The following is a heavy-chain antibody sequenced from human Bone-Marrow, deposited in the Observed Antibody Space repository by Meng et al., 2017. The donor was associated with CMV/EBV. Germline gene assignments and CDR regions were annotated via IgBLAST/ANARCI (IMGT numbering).Heavy chain of an antibody. CDR3: ARAFSYSFDY. V-gene: IGHV3-74*01. CDR1: GFTFDNYG. Sequence: GESLKISCAASGFTFDNYGMHWVRQTPGKGLVWVSRINSDGSSTSYADSVKGRFTISRDNAKNTLYLQMNSLRAEDTAVYYCARAFSYSFDYWGQGTTVTVSS. CDR2: INSDGSST. J-gene: IGHJ4*02. D-gene: IGHD4-11*01.